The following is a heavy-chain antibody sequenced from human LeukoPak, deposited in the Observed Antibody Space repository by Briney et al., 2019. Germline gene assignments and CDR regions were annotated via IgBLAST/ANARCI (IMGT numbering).Heavy chain of an antibody. CDR1: GYTFTGYY. Sequence: ASVTVSCKASGYTFTGYYMHWVRQAPGQGIEWMGWINPNSGGTNYAQKFQGRVTMTTDTSTSTAYMELRSLTSDDTAVYYCARDGSCSGGSCAMDGWFDPWGQGTLVTVSS. J-gene: IGHJ5*02. CDR3: ARDGSCSGGSCAMDGWFDP. V-gene: IGHV1-2*02. D-gene: IGHD2-15*01. CDR2: INPNSGGT.